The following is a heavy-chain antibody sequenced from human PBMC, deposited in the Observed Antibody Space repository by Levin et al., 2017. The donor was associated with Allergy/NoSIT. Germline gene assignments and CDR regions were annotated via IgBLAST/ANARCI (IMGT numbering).Heavy chain of an antibody. CDR1: GFTFSSYG. Sequence: TGGSLRLSCAASGFTFSSYGMHWVRQAPGKGLEWVAVISYDGSNKYYADSVKGRFTISRDNSKNTLYLQMNSLRAEDTAVYYCAKDLILEWLYRSGLNYGMDVWGQGTTVTVSS. CDR2: ISYDGSNK. V-gene: IGHV3-30*18. CDR3: AKDLILEWLYRSGLNYGMDV. D-gene: IGHD3-3*01. J-gene: IGHJ6*02.